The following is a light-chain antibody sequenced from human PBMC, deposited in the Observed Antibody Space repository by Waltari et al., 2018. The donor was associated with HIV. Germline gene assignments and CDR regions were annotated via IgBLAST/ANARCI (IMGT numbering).Light chain of an antibody. CDR1: NSDIGGLNY. CDR3: SSYADRNGFYVV. CDR2: AVT. Sequence: QSALTQHPSASGSPGQSVTISCTGTNSDIGGLNYVSWYQLHPGKAPKRVVSAVTKRPSGVPDRFSGSKSGTTASLTVSGLQAEDEADYCCSSYADRNGFYVVFGGGTRLAVL. V-gene: IGLV2-8*01. J-gene: IGLJ2*01.